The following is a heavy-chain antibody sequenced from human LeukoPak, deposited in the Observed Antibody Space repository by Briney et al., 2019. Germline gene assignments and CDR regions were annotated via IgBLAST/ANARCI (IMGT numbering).Heavy chain of an antibody. CDR3: ARAAAAAGYAFDI. J-gene: IGHJ3*02. D-gene: IGHD6-13*01. CDR1: GFTFSSYS. V-gene: IGHV3-21*01. CDR2: ISSSSSYI. Sequence: GGSLRLSCAASGFTFSSYSMNWVRQAPGKGLEWVSSISSSSSYIYYADSVKGRFTISRDNAKNSLYLQINSLRAEDTAVYYCARAAAAAGYAFDIWGQGTMVTVSS.